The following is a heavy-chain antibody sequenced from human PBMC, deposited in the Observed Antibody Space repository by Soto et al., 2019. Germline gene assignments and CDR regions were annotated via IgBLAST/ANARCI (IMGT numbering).Heavy chain of an antibody. V-gene: IGHV3-66*01. CDR2: VYTGGST. CDR3: ARRTQLWSPINY. J-gene: IGHJ4*02. Sequence: EVHLVDSGGGLVQPGGSLRLSFVASGITVSSNYMSWVRQAPGKGLEGVSVVYTGGSTYYVDSVKSRFTISRDNSKNTRYLQMNSLRAEDTAVYYCARRTQLWSPINYWGQGTLVTVSS. D-gene: IGHD5-18*01. CDR1: GITVSSNY.